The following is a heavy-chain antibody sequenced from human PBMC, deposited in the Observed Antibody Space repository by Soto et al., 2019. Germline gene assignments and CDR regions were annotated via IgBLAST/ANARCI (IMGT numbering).Heavy chain of an antibody. CDR1: GDTISTDY. Sequence: SETLSLTCPVSGDTISTDYWSWIRQSPGKGLEWIGFIYYGGSTNYNPSLKSRVTISVDTPKNQFSLKLSSVTAADTAVYYCAKNWNWGSLVHWGQGTLVTVS. D-gene: IGHD7-27*01. CDR2: IYYGGST. CDR3: AKNWNWGSLVH. V-gene: IGHV4-59*08. J-gene: IGHJ4*02.